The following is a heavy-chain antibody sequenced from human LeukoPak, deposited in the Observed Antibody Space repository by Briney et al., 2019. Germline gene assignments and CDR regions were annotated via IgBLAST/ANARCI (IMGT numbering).Heavy chain of an antibody. D-gene: IGHD3-22*01. Sequence: GASVKVSCKVSGYTLTELSMHWVRQAPGNGLEWMGGFDPEDGETIYAQKFQGRVTMTEDTSTDTAYMELSSLRSEDTAVYYCATGSTYYDSSGSIVDYWGQGTLVTVSS. CDR2: FDPEDGET. J-gene: IGHJ4*02. V-gene: IGHV1-24*01. CDR3: ATGSTYYDSSGSIVDY. CDR1: GYTLTELS.